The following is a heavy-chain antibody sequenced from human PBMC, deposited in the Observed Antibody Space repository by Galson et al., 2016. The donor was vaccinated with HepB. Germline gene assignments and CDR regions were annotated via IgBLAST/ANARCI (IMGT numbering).Heavy chain of an antibody. D-gene: IGHD2-21*01. Sequence: SETLSLTCTVSGGSISSRYYWSWIRQPPGKGLEWIGSTYYSGTTSYNPSLKSRATISVDTSKDHSTLKLNSVTAADTALYYCASHCGGDCYNNLADAFDIWGRGTMVTVSS. J-gene: IGHJ3*02. CDR1: GGSISSRYY. CDR2: TYYSGTT. CDR3: ASHCGGDCYNNLADAFDI. V-gene: IGHV4-39*02.